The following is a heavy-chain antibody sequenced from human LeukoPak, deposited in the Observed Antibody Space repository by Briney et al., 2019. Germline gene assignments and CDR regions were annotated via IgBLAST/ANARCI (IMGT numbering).Heavy chain of an antibody. CDR1: GFTFSSYG. Sequence: GGSLRLSCAASGFTFSSYGMSWVRQAPGKGLEWVSGISVSGGSTYFADSVKGRFTIFSDNLKNTLYLQMNSLRAEDTAVYYCARMAPMAIAFYFDYWGQGTLVTVSS. CDR3: ARMAPMAIAFYFDY. J-gene: IGHJ4*02. V-gene: IGHV3-23*01. D-gene: IGHD5-24*01. CDR2: ISVSGGST.